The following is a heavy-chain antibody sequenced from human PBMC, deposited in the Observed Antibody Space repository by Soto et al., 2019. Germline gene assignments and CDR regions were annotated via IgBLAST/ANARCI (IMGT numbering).Heavy chain of an antibody. Sequence: GGSLRLSCAASGFTFSSYAMSWVRQAPGKGLEWVSAISGSGGSTYYADSVKGRFTISRDNSKNTLYLQMNSLRAEDTAVYYCQLHPMYNWNDRAVDYWGQGTLVTVSS. J-gene: IGHJ4*02. V-gene: IGHV3-23*01. CDR3: QLHPMYNWNDRAVDY. D-gene: IGHD1-1*01. CDR1: GFTFSSYA. CDR2: ISGSGGST.